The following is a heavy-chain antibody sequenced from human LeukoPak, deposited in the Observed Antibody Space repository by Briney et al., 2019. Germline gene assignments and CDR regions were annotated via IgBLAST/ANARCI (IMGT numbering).Heavy chain of an antibody. D-gene: IGHD6-6*01. V-gene: IGHV4-39*07. J-gene: IGHJ6*03. Sequence: SETLSLTCTVSGGSISSSPYYWGWIRQPPGKGLEWIGSIYYSGTTHYNPSLESRVTISVDTSKNQFSLKLSSVTAADTAVYYCARRGYSSSSRYYYYYYMDVWGKGTTVTVSS. CDR1: GGSISSSPYY. CDR3: ARRGYSSSSRYYYYYYMDV. CDR2: IYYSGTT.